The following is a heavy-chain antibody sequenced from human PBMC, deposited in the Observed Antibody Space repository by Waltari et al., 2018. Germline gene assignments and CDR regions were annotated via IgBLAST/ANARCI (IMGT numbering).Heavy chain of an antibody. CDR2: IIPILGIT. D-gene: IGHD6-19*01. V-gene: IGHV1-69*10. J-gene: IGHJ4*02. CDR3: ARSPKIAVAATGAFDY. CDR1: GENDNNYL. Sequence: VELVQHGAEVQKHGYSVKVTYKVCGENDNNYLISWVRQAPGQGLEWMGGIIPILGITHYAEKFQGRVTITADKSTSTAYMELSTLRSDDTAVYYCARSPKIAVAATGAFDYWGQGTLVTASA.